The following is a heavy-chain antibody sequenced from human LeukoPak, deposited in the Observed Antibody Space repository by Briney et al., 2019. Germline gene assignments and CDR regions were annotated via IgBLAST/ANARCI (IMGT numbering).Heavy chain of an antibody. Sequence: GGSLRLSCTASGFTFGDYAMSWVRQAPGKGLEWVGFIRSKAYGGTTEYAASVKGRFTISRDDSKSIAYLQMNSLKTEDTAVYYCARGGWLQLWHYWGQGTLVTVSS. CDR2: IRSKAYGGTT. V-gene: IGHV3-49*04. CDR3: ARGGWLQLWHY. CDR1: GFTFGDYA. D-gene: IGHD5-24*01. J-gene: IGHJ4*02.